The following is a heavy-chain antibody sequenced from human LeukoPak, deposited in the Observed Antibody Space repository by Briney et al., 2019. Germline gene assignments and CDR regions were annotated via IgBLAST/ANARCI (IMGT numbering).Heavy chain of an antibody. V-gene: IGHV4-59*01. CDR1: GGSISSYY. CDR2: IYYSGST. D-gene: IGHD3-3*01. J-gene: IGHJ5*02. CDR3: ARGGDDFWSGYANWFDP. Sequence: SETLSLTCTVSGGSISSYYWSWIRQPPGKGLEWIGYIYYSGSTNYNPSLKSRVTISVDTSKNQSSLKLSSVTAADTAVYYCARGGDDFWSGYANWFDPWGQGTLVTVSS.